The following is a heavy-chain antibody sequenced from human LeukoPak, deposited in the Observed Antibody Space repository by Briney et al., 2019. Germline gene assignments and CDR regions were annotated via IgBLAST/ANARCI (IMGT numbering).Heavy chain of an antibody. V-gene: IGHV4-59*01. CDR1: GGSISSYY. J-gene: IGHJ4*02. CDR3: ARGLDFHDSSGDY. Sequence: KPSETLSLTCTVSGGSISSYYWSWIRQPPGKGLEWIGYIYYSGSTNYNPSLKSRVTISVDTSKNQFSLKLSSVTAADTAVYYCARGLDFHDSSGDYWGQGTLVTVSS. CDR2: IYYSGST. D-gene: IGHD3-22*01.